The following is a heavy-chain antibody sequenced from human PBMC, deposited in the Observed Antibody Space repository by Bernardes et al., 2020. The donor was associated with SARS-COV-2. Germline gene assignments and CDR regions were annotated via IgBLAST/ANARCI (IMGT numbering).Heavy chain of an antibody. CDR3: SKDDGRPLFGAPGFYS. V-gene: IGHV3-23*01. Sequence: GGTLRLSCGASGFTFTKGDMNWVRMGPGKGLEWVSGISSSGNTRHYADSVKGRFTISRDNSKNTLFLQMDSLRAEGTAVYYCSKDDGRPLFGAPGFYSWGLGTLVTVSS. D-gene: IGHD3-3*01. J-gene: IGHJ4*02. CDR2: ISSSGNTR. CDR1: GFTFTKGD.